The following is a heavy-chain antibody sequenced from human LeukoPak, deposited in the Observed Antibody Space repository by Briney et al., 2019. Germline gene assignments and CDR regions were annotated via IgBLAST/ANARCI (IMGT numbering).Heavy chain of an antibody. Sequence: SVKVSCKASGGTFSSYAISWVRQAPGQGLEWMGGIIPIFGTANYAQKFQGRVTITADKSTSTAYMELSSLRSEDTAVYYCARDPTYCYGSGSYFTGDYWGQGALVTVSS. CDR1: GGTFSSYA. CDR2: IIPIFGTA. V-gene: IGHV1-69*06. J-gene: IGHJ4*02. D-gene: IGHD3-10*01. CDR3: ARDPTYCYGSGSYFTGDY.